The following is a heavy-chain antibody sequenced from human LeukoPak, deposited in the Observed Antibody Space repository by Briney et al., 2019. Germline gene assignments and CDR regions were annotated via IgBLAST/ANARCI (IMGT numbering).Heavy chain of an antibody. J-gene: IGHJ6*02. Sequence: ASVKVSCKASGYTFTGYYMHWVRQAPGQGLEWMGWSNPNSGGTNYAQKFQGRVTMTRDTSISTAYMELSRLRSDDTAVYYCARGPRADYYYGMDVWDQGTTVTVSS. CDR3: ARGPRADYYYGMDV. CDR1: GYTFTGYY. V-gene: IGHV1-2*02. CDR2: SNPNSGGT.